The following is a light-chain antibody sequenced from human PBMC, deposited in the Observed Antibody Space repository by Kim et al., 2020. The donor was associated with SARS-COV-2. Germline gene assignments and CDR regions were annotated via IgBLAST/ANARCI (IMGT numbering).Light chain of an antibody. V-gene: IGKV3-20*01. CDR2: GAS. CDR1: QTVSSNY. J-gene: IGKJ2*01. CDR3: QQYGSSPYT. Sequence: EIVSTQNPGTLSLSPGERATLSCRASQTVSSNYLAWYQQRPGQAPRLLISGASSRATGIPDKFSGSGSGTDFTLTISRLEPEDFAVYCCQQYGSSPYTFGQGTKLEI.